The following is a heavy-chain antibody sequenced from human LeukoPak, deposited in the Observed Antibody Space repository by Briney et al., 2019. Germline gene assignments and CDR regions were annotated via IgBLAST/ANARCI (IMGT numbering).Heavy chain of an antibody. CDR2: INTDGSST. CDR3: ARDSSWLVYGFDV. J-gene: IGHJ6*02. V-gene: IGHV3-74*01. CDR1: RFTFSSYW. D-gene: IGHD6-19*01. Sequence: GSLILSCAASRFTFSSYWMHWVRQAPGKGLVWVSRINTDGSSTSYADSVKGRCTISRDNTKNTLYLEMNSLRAEDTAVYYCARDSSWLVYGFDVWGQGTKVTVS.